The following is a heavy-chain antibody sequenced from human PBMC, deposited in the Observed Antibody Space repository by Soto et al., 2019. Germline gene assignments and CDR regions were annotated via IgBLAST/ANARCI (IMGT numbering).Heavy chain of an antibody. D-gene: IGHD3-10*01. J-gene: IGHJ5*02. CDR2: INHSGST. CDR1: GGSFSGYY. CDR3: ARAEYSYYYGSGSPRRGFFWFDP. Sequence: SETLSLTCAVYGGSFSGYYWSWIRQPPGKGLEWIGEINHSGSTNYNPSLKSRVTISVDTSKNQFSLKLSSVTAADTAVYYCARAEYSYYYGSGSPRRGFFWFDPWGQGTLVTVSS. V-gene: IGHV4-34*01.